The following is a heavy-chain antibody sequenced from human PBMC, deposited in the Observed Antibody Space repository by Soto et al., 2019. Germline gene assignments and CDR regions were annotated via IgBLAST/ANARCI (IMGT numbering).Heavy chain of an antibody. V-gene: IGHV3-23*01. J-gene: IGHJ4*02. CDR2: ISGSGGGT. CDR3: AKRGGSPISATEFDY. D-gene: IGHD6-13*01. CDR1: GFTFSSYA. Sequence: GGSLRLSCAASGFTFSSYAMSWVRQAPGKGLEWVSTISGSGGGTYYADSVKGRFTISRDNSKNTLFLQMNSLRAEDTAVYFCAKRGGSPISATEFDYWGQGTLVTVSS.